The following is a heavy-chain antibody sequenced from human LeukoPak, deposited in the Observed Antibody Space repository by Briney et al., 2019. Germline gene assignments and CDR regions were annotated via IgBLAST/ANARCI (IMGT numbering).Heavy chain of an antibody. D-gene: IGHD3-9*01. CDR2: IYSGGNR. CDR3: ARGNLLTGKYMVY. CDR1: GFSFTNFA. V-gene: IGHV3-53*01. J-gene: IGHJ4*02. Sequence: HPGGSLRLSCAASGFSFTNFAMSWVRQAPGRGLEWVSVIYSGGNRYYADFVRDRFTISRDNSKNTVYLQMNGLRADDTAVYYCARGNLLTGKYMVYWGQGTLVTVSS.